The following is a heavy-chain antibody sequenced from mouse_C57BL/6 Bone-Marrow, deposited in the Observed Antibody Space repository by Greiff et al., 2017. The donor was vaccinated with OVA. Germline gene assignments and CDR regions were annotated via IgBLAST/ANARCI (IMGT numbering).Heavy chain of an antibody. D-gene: IGHD1-1*01. CDR3: ARPLLLPNWYFDV. CDR2: IHPNSGST. CDR1: GYTFTSYW. V-gene: IGHV1-64*01. J-gene: IGHJ1*03. Sequence: VQLQQPGAELVKPGASVKLSCKASGYTFTSYWMHWVKQRPGQVLEWIGMIHPNSGSTNYNEKFKSKATLTVDKASSTAYMQLSSLTSEDSAVYYCARPLLLPNWYFDVWGTGTTVTVSA.